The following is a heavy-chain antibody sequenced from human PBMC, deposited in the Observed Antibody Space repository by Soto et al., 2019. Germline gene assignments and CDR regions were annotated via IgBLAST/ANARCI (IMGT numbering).Heavy chain of an antibody. Sequence: EVQLVESGGGFVQPGRSLRLSCTAYGFKFNDYAMHWVRQTPGKGLEWVSVITWNSGVRDYADSVKGRFTISRDSAKNSLHLQMNSLRTEDTALYYCAKDKENSIRGGYDFDYWGQGTLVTVSS. CDR3: AKDKENSIRGGYDFDY. CDR2: ITWNSGVR. J-gene: IGHJ4*02. CDR1: GFKFNDYA. V-gene: IGHV3-9*01. D-gene: IGHD6-13*01.